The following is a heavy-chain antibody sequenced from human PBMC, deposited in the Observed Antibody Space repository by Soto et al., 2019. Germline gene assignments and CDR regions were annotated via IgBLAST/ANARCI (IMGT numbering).Heavy chain of an antibody. CDR2: INSDGSST. D-gene: IGHD5-18*01. Sequence: GGSLRLSCAASGFTFSSYWMHWVRKAPGKGLVWVSRINSDGSSTSYADSVKGRFTISRDDAKNTLYQQMNSLRAEDTAVYYCARGDIYGSSWYYYYYYGMDVWGQGTTVTVSS. CDR3: ARGDIYGSSWYYYYYYGMDV. CDR1: GFTFSSYW. V-gene: IGHV3-74*01. J-gene: IGHJ6*02.